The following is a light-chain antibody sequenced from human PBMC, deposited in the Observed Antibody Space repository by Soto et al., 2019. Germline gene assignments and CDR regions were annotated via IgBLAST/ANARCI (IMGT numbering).Light chain of an antibody. CDR3: AAGDVSLVV. Sequence: QSVLTQPPSASGTPGQRVTIPCSGSSSNIGTNTVIWYQQLPGAAPKLLIYSDNQRPSGVPDRFSGYKSGTSASLAISGLQSEDEADYYCAAGDVSLVVFGGGTKLTVL. CDR1: SSNIGTNT. CDR2: SDN. J-gene: IGLJ2*01. V-gene: IGLV1-44*01.